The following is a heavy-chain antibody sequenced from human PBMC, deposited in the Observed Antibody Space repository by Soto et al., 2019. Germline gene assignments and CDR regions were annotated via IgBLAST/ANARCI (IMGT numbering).Heavy chain of an antibody. Sequence: SETLSLTCAVYGGSFSGYYWSWIRQPPGKGLEWIGEINHSGSTNYNPSLKSRVTISVDTSKNQFSLKLSSVTAADTATYYCARANNYYGSGSYPYYYYYYMDVWGKGTTVTVSS. D-gene: IGHD3-10*01. CDR1: GGSFSGYY. CDR2: INHSGST. J-gene: IGHJ6*03. V-gene: IGHV4-34*01. CDR3: ARANNYYGSGSYPYYYYYYMDV.